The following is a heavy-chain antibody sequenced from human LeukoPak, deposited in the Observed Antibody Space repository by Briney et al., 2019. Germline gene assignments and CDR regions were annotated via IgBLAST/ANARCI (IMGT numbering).Heavy chain of an antibody. V-gene: IGHV4-34*01. CDR1: GGSFSGYY. D-gene: IGHD2-2*01. Sequence: PSETLSLTCAVYGGSFSGYYWSWIRQPPGKGLEWIGEISHSGSTNYNPSLKSRVTISVDTSKNQFSLKLSSVTAADTAVYYCARGSPYCSSTSCPFVDYWGQGTLVTVSS. CDR3: ARGSPYCSSTSCPFVDY. J-gene: IGHJ4*02. CDR2: ISHSGST.